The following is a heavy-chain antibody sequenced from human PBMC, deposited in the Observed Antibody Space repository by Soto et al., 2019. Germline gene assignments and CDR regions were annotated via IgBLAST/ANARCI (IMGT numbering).Heavy chain of an antibody. D-gene: IGHD6-19*01. CDR2: INHSGSA. V-gene: IGHV4-34*01. CDR3: ARGLITGSHYSGGWYYFDS. Sequence: QVQLQQSGAGLLKPSETLSLTCAVYGESFSAYIWTWIRQTPGKGLQWIGQINHSGSASYNPSLKSRVTISVHTPNRQCSLELSSVTAADTAVYYCARGLITGSHYSGGWYYFDSWGQGTQVTVSS. CDR1: GESFSAYI. J-gene: IGHJ4*02.